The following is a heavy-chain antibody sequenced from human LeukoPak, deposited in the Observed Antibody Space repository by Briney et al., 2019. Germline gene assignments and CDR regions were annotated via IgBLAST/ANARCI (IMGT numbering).Heavy chain of an antibody. V-gene: IGHV3-20*04. CDR1: GVTFHDYG. CDR2: INWNSGNT. Sequence: GGSLRLSCAAPGVTFHDYGMTWVRQVPGKGLEWVSGINWNSGNTGYADSVKGRFTISRDNAKNSLYLQMNDLRAEDTALYYCARAKACSSTTCPSDIWGLGTMVTVSS. D-gene: IGHD2-2*01. J-gene: IGHJ3*02. CDR3: ARAKACSSTTCPSDI.